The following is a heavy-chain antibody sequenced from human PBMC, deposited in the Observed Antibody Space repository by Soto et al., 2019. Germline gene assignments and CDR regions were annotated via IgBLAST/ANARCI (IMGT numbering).Heavy chain of an antibody. CDR2: ISAYNGNT. Sequence: ASVKVSCKASGYTFTSYGISWVRQAPGQGLEWMGWISAYNGNTNYAQKLQGRVTMTTDTSTSTAYMELRSLRSDDTAVYYCASVNYDFWSGYFGNYYYYGMDVWGQGTTVTVSS. D-gene: IGHD3-3*01. CDR3: ASVNYDFWSGYFGNYYYYGMDV. CDR1: GYTFTSYG. J-gene: IGHJ6*02. V-gene: IGHV1-18*04.